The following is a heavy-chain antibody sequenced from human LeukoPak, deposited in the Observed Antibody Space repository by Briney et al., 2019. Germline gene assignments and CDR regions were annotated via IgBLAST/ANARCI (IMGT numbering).Heavy chain of an antibody. CDR2: IKSKTDGATT. Sequence: GGSLRLSCAASGFTFSAAWMSWVRQAPGKGLEWVGRIKSKTDGATTDYAAPVKGRFTISRDDSKTTLYLQMNSLKTEDTAVYYCTTGYHNDWNYWGQGTLVTVSS. D-gene: IGHD3-3*01. CDR1: GFTFSAAW. J-gene: IGHJ4*02. CDR3: TTGYHNDWNY. V-gene: IGHV3-15*01.